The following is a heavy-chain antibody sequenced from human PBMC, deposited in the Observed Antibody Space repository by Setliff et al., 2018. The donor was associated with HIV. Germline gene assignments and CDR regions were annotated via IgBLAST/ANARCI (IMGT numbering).Heavy chain of an antibody. CDR1: GYIFSSYT. J-gene: IGHJ4*02. D-gene: IGHD5-18*01. CDR2: INTANYKT. Sequence: ASVKVSCKSSGYIFSSYTMHWVRRAPGQRLEWMGWINTANYKTKYSQKFQGRVTITRDTSASTAYMELSSLRSEDTAVYYCAKEGDRYGLDLDYWGQGTLVTVSS. V-gene: IGHV1-3*04. CDR3: AKEGDRYGLDLDY.